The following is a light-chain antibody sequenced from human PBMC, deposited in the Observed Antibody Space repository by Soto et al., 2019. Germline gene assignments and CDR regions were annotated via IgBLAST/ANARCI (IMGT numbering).Light chain of an antibody. CDR3: QQYNNWPALT. J-gene: IGKJ4*01. Sequence: EIVMTQSPATLSVSPGERATLSCRASKSVSSNLAWYQQKPGQAPRLLLYGSSTRATGIPARFSGSGSGTEFTLTISSLQSEDFAVYYCQQYNNWPALTFGGGTKVEIK. CDR1: KSVSSN. CDR2: GSS. V-gene: IGKV3-15*01.